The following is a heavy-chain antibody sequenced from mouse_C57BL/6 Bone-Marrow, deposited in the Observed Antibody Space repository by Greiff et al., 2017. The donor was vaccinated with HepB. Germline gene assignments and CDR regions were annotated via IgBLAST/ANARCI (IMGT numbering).Heavy chain of an antibody. CDR2: IDPSDSYT. V-gene: IGHV1-69*01. CDR3: ARKLGYYAMDY. D-gene: IGHD3-1*01. J-gene: IGHJ4*01. Sequence: VQLQQPGAELVMPGASVKLSCKASGYTFTSYWMHWVKQRPGQGLEWIGEIDPSDSYTNYNQKFKGKSTLTVDKSSSTAYMQLSSLPSEDSAVYYCARKLGYYAMDYWGQGTSVTVSS. CDR1: GYTFTSYW.